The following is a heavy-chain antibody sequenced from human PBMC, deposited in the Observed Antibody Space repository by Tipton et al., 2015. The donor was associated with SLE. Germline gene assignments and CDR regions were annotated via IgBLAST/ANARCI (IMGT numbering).Heavy chain of an antibody. Sequence: TLSLTCTVSGGSISSGDNYWSWIRQPPGKGLEWIGNIYYRGSTYYNPSLKSRVTISVDTSKNQFSLKLSSVTVADTAVYYCARVGDGYNVMDVWGKGTTVTVSS. J-gene: IGHJ6*04. V-gene: IGHV4-30-4*01. D-gene: IGHD5-24*01. CDR3: ARVGDGYNVMDV. CDR2: IYYRGST. CDR1: GGSISSGDNY.